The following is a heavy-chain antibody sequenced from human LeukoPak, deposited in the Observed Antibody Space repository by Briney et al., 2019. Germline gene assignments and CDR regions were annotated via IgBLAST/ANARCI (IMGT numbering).Heavy chain of an antibody. Sequence: SETLSLTCTVSGGSISNYYWSWIRQAPGKELQWIGYLYNSGGTDYNPSLKSRVTISVDTSKNQFSLKLSSVTAADTAVYYCARGWGSSWHPDYFDYWGQGTLVTVSS. V-gene: IGHV4-59*01. CDR3: ARGWGSSWHPDYFDY. D-gene: IGHD6-13*01. CDR1: GGSISNYY. CDR2: LYNSGGT. J-gene: IGHJ4*02.